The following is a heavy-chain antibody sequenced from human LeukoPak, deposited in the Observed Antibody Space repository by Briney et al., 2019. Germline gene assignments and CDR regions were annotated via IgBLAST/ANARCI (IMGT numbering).Heavy chain of an antibody. CDR3: ARESGSMRWFDP. Sequence: SETLSLTCTASGGSISGYYWSWIRQPAGKGLEWIGRMSTSGNSNYIPSLVSRVTMSVDTSKNQSSLNLSSVTAADAAVYYCARESGSMRWFDPWGQGTLVTVSS. J-gene: IGHJ5*02. CDR2: MSTSGNS. CDR1: GGSISGYY. V-gene: IGHV4-4*07. D-gene: IGHD6-25*01.